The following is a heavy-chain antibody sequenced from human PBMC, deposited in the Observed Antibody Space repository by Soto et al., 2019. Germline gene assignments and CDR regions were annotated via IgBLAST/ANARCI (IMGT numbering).Heavy chain of an antibody. J-gene: IGHJ6*02. CDR1: GFTFGDYA. CDR2: FKWNSGDV. D-gene: IGHD3-3*01. Sequence: GGSLRLSCAASGFTFGDYAMHWVRQVPGKGLEWVSGFKWNSGDVGYADSVKGRFTISRDNAKNSLYLQMNSLRAEDTAVYYCARDDTIFGVVLSGMDVWGQGTTVTVSS. V-gene: IGHV3-9*01. CDR3: ARDDTIFGVVLSGMDV.